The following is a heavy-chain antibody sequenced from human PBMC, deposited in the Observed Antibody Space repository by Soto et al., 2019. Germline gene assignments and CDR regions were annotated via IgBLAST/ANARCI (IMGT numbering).Heavy chain of an antibody. D-gene: IGHD3-3*01. CDR3: VLVLQVGAFDL. V-gene: IGHV1-69*10. Sequence: SVNVSCKAYGGTFSSYAFSWVRLAPGQGLAWMGAIIPIFRIANYAQKFQGRDRSTAHKATSTAYMELRSLRSADSAVYYCVLVLQVGAFDLWGQGTM. CDR2: IIPIFRIA. J-gene: IGHJ3*01. CDR1: GGTFSSYA.